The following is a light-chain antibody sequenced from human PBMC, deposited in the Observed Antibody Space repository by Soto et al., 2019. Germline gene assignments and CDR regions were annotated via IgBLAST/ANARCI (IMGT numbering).Light chain of an antibody. V-gene: IGKV3-20*01. CDR1: QSVSSSY. CDR2: GAS. J-gene: IGKJ1*01. Sequence: ENVFTQSPGTLSLSPGERATLFCRASQSVSSSYLAWYQQKPGQAPRLLIYGASSRATGIPDRFSGSGSGTDFTLTIRRXEPEDFAVYYCQQYGSSPRTFGQGTKVDIK. CDR3: QQYGSSPRT.